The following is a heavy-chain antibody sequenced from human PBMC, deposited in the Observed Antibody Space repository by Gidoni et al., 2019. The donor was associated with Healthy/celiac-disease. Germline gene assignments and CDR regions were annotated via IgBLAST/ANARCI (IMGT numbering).Heavy chain of an antibody. CDR3: ARDNYEYVWGSYPRLYYYYGMDV. D-gene: IGHD3-16*02. Sequence: QVQLVQSGAEVKKPGASVKVSCKASGYTFTSSGISWVRQAPGQGLEWMGWISAYNGNTNYAQKLQGRVTMTTDTSTSTAYMELRSLRSDDTAVYYCARDNYEYVWGSYPRLYYYYGMDVWGQGTTVTVSS. V-gene: IGHV1-18*01. CDR2: ISAYNGNT. J-gene: IGHJ6*02. CDR1: GYTFTSSG.